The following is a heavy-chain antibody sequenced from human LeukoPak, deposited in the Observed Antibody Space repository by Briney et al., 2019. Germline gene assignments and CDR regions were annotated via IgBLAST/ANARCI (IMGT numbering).Heavy chain of an antibody. CDR3: ARSRRVTMIVVPPDAFDI. V-gene: IGHV4-59*01. CDR1: GGSISSYY. J-gene: IGHJ3*02. D-gene: IGHD3-22*01. Sequence: PSETLSLTCTVSGGSISSYYWSWIRQPPGKGLEWIGYIYYSGSTNYNPSLKSRVTISVDTFKNQFSLKLSSVTAADTAVYYCARSRRVTMIVVPPDAFDIWGQGTMVTVSS. CDR2: IYYSGST.